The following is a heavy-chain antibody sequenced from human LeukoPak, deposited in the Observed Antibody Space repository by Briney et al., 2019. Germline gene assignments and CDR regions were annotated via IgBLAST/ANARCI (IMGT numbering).Heavy chain of an antibody. CDR3: AGLSNSRYGTVDS. CDR1: GGSISTSSYY. V-gene: IGHV4-39*01. Sequence: SETLSLTCTVSGGSISTSSYYWGWIRQPPGKGLEWLGNIYYSGSTYYNPSLESRVTISVDTSKNQFSLKLSSVTAADTAVYYCAGLSNSRYGTVDSWGQGTLVTVSS. D-gene: IGHD6-13*01. CDR2: IYYSGST. J-gene: IGHJ4*02.